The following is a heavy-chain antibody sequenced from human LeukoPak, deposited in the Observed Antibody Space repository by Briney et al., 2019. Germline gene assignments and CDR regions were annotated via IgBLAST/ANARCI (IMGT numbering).Heavy chain of an antibody. CDR1: GFTFSDYY. V-gene: IGHV3-11*01. D-gene: IGHD3-9*01. J-gene: IGHJ6*03. CDR2: ISSSGRTI. CDR3: ARIGSTGYYPFYYYYMDV. Sequence: PGGSLRLSCAASGFTFSDYYMSWIRQAPGKGLGWVSYISSSGRTIYYADSVKGRFTISRDNAKNSLSLQMNSLRAEDTAMYYCARIGSTGYYPFYYYYMDVWGKGTTVTVSS.